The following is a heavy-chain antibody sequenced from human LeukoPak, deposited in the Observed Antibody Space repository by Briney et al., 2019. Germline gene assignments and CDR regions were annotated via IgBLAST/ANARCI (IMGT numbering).Heavy chain of an antibody. J-gene: IGHJ4*02. Sequence: PGGSLRLSCAASGFTFSTYWMHWVRQAPGKGLVWVSRINRDGSSTSYADSVKGRFSISRDNAKNTLYLQMNSLRAEDTAVYYCARVDEGRNGVTVGYWGQGTLVTVSS. CDR2: INRDGSST. V-gene: IGHV3-74*01. CDR3: ARVDEGRNGVTVGY. CDR1: GFTFSTYW. D-gene: IGHD2-8*01.